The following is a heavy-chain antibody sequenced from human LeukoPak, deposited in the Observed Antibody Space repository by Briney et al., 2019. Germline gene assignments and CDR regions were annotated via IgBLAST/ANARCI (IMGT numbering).Heavy chain of an antibody. D-gene: IGHD6-13*01. CDR2: INPNSGGT. CDR1: GYTFTVYY. V-gene: IGHV1-2*02. Sequence: ASVKVSCKASGYTFTVYYMHLVRQAPGQGLEWMGWINPNSGGTNYAQKFQGRVTMTRDTSISTAYMELSRLRSDDTAVYYCARVSFSSSWYGLNDYWGQGTLVTVSS. J-gene: IGHJ4*02. CDR3: ARVSFSSSWYGLNDY.